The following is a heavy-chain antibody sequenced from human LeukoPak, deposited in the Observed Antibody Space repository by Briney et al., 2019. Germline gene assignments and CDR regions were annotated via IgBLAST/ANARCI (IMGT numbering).Heavy chain of an antibody. Sequence: PSQTLSLTCTVSGGSISSGGYYWSWIRQHPGKGLEWIGYIYYSGSTYYNPSLKSRVTISVDTSKNQFSLKLSSVTAADTAVYYCAMVAYYDYVWGSSPPGYFDYWGQGTLVTVSS. D-gene: IGHD3-16*01. V-gene: IGHV4-31*03. CDR2: IYYSGST. J-gene: IGHJ4*02. CDR3: AMVAYYDYVWGSSPPGYFDY. CDR1: GGSISSGGYY.